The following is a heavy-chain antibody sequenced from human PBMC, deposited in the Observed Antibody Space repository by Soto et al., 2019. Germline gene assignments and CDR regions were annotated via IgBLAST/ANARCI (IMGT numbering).Heavy chain of an antibody. D-gene: IGHD5-18*01. V-gene: IGHV3-23*01. J-gene: IGHJ5*02. CDR2: ISGSGGST. CDR3: AKDRLRGYSYSPVNWFDP. CDR1: GFTFSSYA. Sequence: EVQLLESGGGLVQPGGSLRLSCAASGFTFSSYAMSWVRQAPGKGLEWVSAISGSGGSTYYADSVKGRFTISRDNSKNTLYLQMNSLRAEDTAVYYCAKDRLRGYSYSPVNWFDPWGQGTLVTVSS.